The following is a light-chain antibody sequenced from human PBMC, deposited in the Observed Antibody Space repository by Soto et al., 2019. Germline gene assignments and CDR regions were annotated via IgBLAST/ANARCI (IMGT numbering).Light chain of an antibody. CDR1: QSVSSY. J-gene: IGKJ5*01. Sequence: EIVLTQSPASLSLSAWERATLSFMASQSVSSYLLWYQQKPGQAPRLLIYDASNRATGIPARFSGSGSETDFTLTISSLEPEDFAVYYCQHRMNWPLTFGQGTRLEIK. V-gene: IGKV3-11*01. CDR2: DAS. CDR3: QHRMNWPLT.